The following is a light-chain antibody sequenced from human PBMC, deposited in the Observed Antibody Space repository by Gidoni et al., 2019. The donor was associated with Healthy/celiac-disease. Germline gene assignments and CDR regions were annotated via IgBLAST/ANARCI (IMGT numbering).Light chain of an antibody. V-gene: IGKV1-39*01. CDR3: QQSYSTPT. CDR1: QSISSY. J-gene: IGKJ4*01. CDR2: AAS. Sequence: DIQMTQSPSSLSASVGDRVTITCRASQSISSYLNWYQQKPGKAPKLLIYAASSLQSGVPSRFSGSGSGTDFTLTISSLQPEDFGTYYCQQSYSTPTFGGGTKVEIK.